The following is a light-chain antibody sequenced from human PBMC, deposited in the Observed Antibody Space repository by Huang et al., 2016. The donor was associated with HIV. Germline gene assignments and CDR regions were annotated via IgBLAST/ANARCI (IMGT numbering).Light chain of an antibody. CDR3: QQRTSSFT. Sequence: EIVLTQSPATLSLSPGERATLSCRASQNINTYLAWYQQKPGQAPRLLIQDASSRATGIPARFSGSGSGTDFTLTISSLEPEDFAVYYCQQRTSSFTFGGGTKVEIK. V-gene: IGKV3-11*01. CDR2: DAS. J-gene: IGKJ4*01. CDR1: QNINTY.